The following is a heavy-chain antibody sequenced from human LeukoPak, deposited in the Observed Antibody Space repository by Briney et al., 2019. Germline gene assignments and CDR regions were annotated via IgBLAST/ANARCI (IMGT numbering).Heavy chain of an antibody. J-gene: IGHJ5*02. CDR3: AKAFDYYDSSGYPYNWFDP. D-gene: IGHD3-22*01. V-gene: IGHV3-23*01. Sequence: GGSVRLSCAASGFTFSSYAMSWVRQAPGKGLEWVSAISGSGGSTYYADSVKGRLTISRDNSKNTLYLQMNSLRAEDTAVYYCAKAFDYYDSSGYPYNWFDPWGQGTLGTVSS. CDR2: ISGSGGST. CDR1: GFTFSSYA.